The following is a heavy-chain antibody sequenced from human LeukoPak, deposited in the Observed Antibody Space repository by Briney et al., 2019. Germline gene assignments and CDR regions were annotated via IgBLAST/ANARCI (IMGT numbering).Heavy chain of an antibody. V-gene: IGHV3-21*01. CDR2: ISSSSSYI. Sequence: GGSLRLSCAASGFTFSSYSMNWVRQAPGKGLEWVSSISSSSSYIYYADSVKGRFTISRDNAKNSLYLQMNSLRAEDTAVYYCARSIAAAGRRGYYYYGMDVWGQGTTVTVSS. CDR1: GFTFSSYS. CDR3: ARSIAAAGRRGYYYYGMDV. J-gene: IGHJ6*02. D-gene: IGHD6-13*01.